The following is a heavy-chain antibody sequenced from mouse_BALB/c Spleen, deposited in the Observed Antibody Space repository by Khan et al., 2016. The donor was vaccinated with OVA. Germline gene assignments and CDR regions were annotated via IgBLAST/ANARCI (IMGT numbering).Heavy chain of an antibody. D-gene: IGHD1-1*01. CDR2: ISGDSSTI. CDR1: GFTFSSYG. V-gene: IGHV5-17*02. CDR3: TRSYYYGYYFDY. Sequence: EVELVESGGGLVQPGGSRKLSCAASGFTFSSYGMHWVRQTPEKGLEWVAYISGDSSTIYYADTVNGRFTISRDNPKNTLFLQMPSLRSEDTAMYYCTRSYYYGYYFDYWGQGTTLTVSS. J-gene: IGHJ2*01.